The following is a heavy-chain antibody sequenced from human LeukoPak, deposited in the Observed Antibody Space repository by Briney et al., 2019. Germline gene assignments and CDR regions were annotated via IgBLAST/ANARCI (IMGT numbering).Heavy chain of an antibody. V-gene: IGHV3-43*01. CDR3: AKDPTAEGGSGSYYDY. J-gene: IGHJ4*02. D-gene: IGHD3-10*01. CDR1: EFTFDDYT. Sequence: GGSLRLSCAASEFTFDDYTMHWVRQAPGKGLEWVSLISWDGGSTYYADSVKGRFTISRDNSKNSLYLQMNSLRTEDTALYYCAKDPTAEGGSGSYYDYWGQGTLVTVSS. CDR2: ISWDGGST.